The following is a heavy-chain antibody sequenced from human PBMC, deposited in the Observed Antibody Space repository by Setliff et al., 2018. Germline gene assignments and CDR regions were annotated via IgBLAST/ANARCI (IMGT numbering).Heavy chain of an antibody. CDR2: IYTSGST. D-gene: IGHD6-25*01. V-gene: IGHV4-61*02. CDR3: ASTTVPAPYYFDP. Sequence: SETLSLTCAVSGGSISRGSYYWSWIRQPAGKGLEWIGRIYTSGSTNYNPSLKSRVTISVDTSKNQFSLKLSSVTAADTAVYYCASTTVPAPYYFDPWGQGTLVTVS. J-gene: IGHJ4*02. CDR1: GGSISRGSYY.